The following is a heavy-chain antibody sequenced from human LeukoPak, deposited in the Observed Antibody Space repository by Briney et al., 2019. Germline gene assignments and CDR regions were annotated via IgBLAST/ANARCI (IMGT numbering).Heavy chain of an antibody. Sequence: GGSLRLSCAASGFTFSSHWMNWVRQAPGKGLEWVANIKQDGSEKYYVDSVKGRFTISRDNAKNSLYLQMNSLRAEDTAVYYCAKDALTYSGSYYFDYWGQGTLVTVSS. CDR1: GFTFSSHW. V-gene: IGHV3-7*01. D-gene: IGHD1-26*01. CDR3: AKDALTYSGSYYFDY. J-gene: IGHJ4*02. CDR2: IKQDGSEK.